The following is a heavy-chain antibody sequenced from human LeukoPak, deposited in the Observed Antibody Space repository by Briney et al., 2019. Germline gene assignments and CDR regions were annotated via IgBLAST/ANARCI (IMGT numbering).Heavy chain of an antibody. CDR2: TYYRSKWYN. J-gene: IGHJ4*02. V-gene: IGHV6-1*01. CDR1: GDSVSSKSTA. Sequence: SQTLSLTCAISGDSVSSKSTAWNWIRQSPSRGLEWLGRTYYRSKWYNDYAVSVKSRITINPDTSKNQFSLQLNSVTPEDTAVYYCARGALYYDSSGYDYWGQGTLVTVSS. CDR3: ARGALYYDSSGYDY. D-gene: IGHD3-22*01.